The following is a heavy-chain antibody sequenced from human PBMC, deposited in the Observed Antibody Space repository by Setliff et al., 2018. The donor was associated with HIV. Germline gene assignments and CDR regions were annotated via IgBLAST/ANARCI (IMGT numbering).Heavy chain of an antibody. J-gene: IGHJ6*03. CDR2: INHSGRT. Sequence: NPSETLSLTCAVYGGSFSGYYWFWIRQPPGKGLEWIGEINHSGRTNYSPSLKSRVAISLDTSKNQFSLKLTSVTAADTAVYYCTGHAGREYQLPHTYYYYMDVWGKGATVTVSS. CDR1: GGSFSGYY. D-gene: IGHD2-2*01. V-gene: IGHV4-34*01. CDR3: TGHAGREYQLPHTYYYYMDV.